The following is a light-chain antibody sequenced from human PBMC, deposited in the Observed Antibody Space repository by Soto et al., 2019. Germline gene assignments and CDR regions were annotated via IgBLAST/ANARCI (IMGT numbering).Light chain of an antibody. Sequence: EDVLTQSPATLSLSPGERATLSCRASETVRTFVDWYQQKPGQAPRLLMFGASNRATGIPARFSGSGSGTDFSLTISNLEPEDFAVYYCQQHSHWPPWTFGQGTRVEIQ. CDR1: ETVRTF. J-gene: IGKJ1*01. CDR3: QQHSHWPPWT. V-gene: IGKV3-11*01. CDR2: GAS.